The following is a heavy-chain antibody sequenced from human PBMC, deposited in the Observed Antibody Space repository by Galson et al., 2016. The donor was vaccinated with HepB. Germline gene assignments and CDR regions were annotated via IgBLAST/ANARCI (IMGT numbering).Heavy chain of an antibody. J-gene: IGHJ6*02. V-gene: IGHV4-59*01. CDR3: ARASGDITVIRGVIRYDYYGMDV. Sequence: SETLSLTCTVSGGSISSYFWSWIRQPPGKGPEWIGYIYDSGSTNYNPSLKSRVTISVDTSKNQFSLKLSSVTAADTAVYYCARASGDITVIRGVIRYDYYGMDVWGQGTTVTVSS. CDR2: IYDSGST. D-gene: IGHD3-10*01. CDR1: GGSISSYF.